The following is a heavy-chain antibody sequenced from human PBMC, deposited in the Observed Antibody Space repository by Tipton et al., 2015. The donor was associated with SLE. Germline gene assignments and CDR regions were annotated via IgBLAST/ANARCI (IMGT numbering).Heavy chain of an antibody. D-gene: IGHD6-19*01. J-gene: IGHJ4*02. Sequence: SLRLSCAASGFTFSSYAMSWVRQAPGKGLEWVSAISGSGGSTYYADSVKGRFTISRDNSKNTLYLQMNSLRAEDTAVYYCAKVEKMPRWIAVAGRGWDYFDYWGQGTLVTVSS. V-gene: IGHV3-23*01. CDR2: ISGSGGST. CDR3: AKVEKMPRWIAVAGRGWDYFDY. CDR1: GFTFSSYA.